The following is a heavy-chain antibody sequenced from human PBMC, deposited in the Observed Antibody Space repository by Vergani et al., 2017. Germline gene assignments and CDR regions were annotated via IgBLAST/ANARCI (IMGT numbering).Heavy chain of an antibody. CDR3: AKDTLEAVYFHY. Sequence: QVQLVQSGSELKKPGASVKVSCKASGYTLSRYSIYWVRQAPGQGLEWMGWINTDTGNTAYAQGFRGRIVFSLDTSVNTAYLQINNLKSDDTAVDYCAKDTLEAVYFHYWVQGTLVTVSS. J-gene: IGHJ4*02. V-gene: IGHV7-4-1*02. D-gene: IGHD5-24*01. CDR2: INTDTGNT. CDR1: GYTLSRYS.